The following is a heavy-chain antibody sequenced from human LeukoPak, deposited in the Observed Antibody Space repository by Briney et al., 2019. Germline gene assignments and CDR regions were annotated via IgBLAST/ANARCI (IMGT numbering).Heavy chain of an antibody. CDR3: TRVGYIDEGIDY. J-gene: IGHJ4*02. V-gene: IGHV3-69-1*01. Sequence: GGSLRLSCAASGFTFSDYYMSWLRQAPRKGLEWVSYITSGGTKYYADSVKGRFTISRDNAKNSLYLQMNSLRAEDTAIYYCTRVGYIDEGIDYWGQGTLVTVSS. CDR2: ITSGGTK. CDR1: GFTFSDYY. D-gene: IGHD5-24*01.